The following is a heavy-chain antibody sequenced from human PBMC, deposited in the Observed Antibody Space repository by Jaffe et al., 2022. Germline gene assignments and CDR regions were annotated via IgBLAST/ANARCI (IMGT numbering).Heavy chain of an antibody. D-gene: IGHD2-8*02. CDR1: GGTFSSYA. CDR2: IIPIFGTA. Sequence: QVQLVQSGAEVKKPGSSVKVSCKASGGTFSSYAISWVRQAPGQGLEWMGGIIPIFGTANYAQKFQGRVTITADESTSTAYMELSSLRSEDTAVYYCASPRGVYCTGGVCYTEDYYYYYMDVWGKGTTVTVSS. J-gene: IGHJ6*03. V-gene: IGHV1-69*01. CDR3: ASPRGVYCTGGVCYTEDYYYYYMDV.